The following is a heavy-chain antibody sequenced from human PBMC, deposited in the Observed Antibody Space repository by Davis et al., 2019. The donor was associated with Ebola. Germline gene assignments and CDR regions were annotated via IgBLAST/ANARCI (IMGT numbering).Heavy chain of an antibody. CDR1: GFTFSNHW. CDR2: ISYDGNKE. CDR3: ASRIVVVPAAIWADYYYGMDV. D-gene: IGHD2-2*02. J-gene: IGHJ6*02. V-gene: IGHV3-30-3*01. Sequence: GGSLRLSCAASGFTFSNHWMHWVRQAPGKGLEWVASISYDGNKEYYADSGRGRFTISRDNAKNTLYLQMNSLRAEDTAVYYCASRIVVVPAAIWADYYYGMDVWGQGTTVTVSS.